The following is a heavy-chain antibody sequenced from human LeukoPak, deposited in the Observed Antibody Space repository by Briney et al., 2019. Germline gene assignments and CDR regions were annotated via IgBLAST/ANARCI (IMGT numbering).Heavy chain of an antibody. CDR1: GFTFSSYW. CDR2: ISSSSYI. V-gene: IGHV3-21*01. J-gene: IGHJ5*02. Sequence: GGSLRLSCAASGFTFSSYWMSWVRQAPGKGLEWVSSISSSSYIYYADSVKGRFTISRDNAKNSLYLQMISLRAEDTAVYYCASNDNWFDPWGQGTLVTVSS. CDR3: ASNDNWFDP.